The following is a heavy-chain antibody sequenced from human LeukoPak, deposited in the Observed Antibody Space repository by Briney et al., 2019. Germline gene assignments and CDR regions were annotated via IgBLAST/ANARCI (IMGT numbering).Heavy chain of an antibody. CDR3: ARVWGCDSSGYLDY. V-gene: IGHV3-53*01. CDR1: GFTVSSNY. Sequence: GGSLRLSCAASGFTVSSNYMSWVRQAPGKGLEWVSVIYSGGSTYYADSVKGRFTISRHNSKNTLYLQMNSLRADDTAVYYCARVWGCDSSGYLDYWGQGTLVTVSS. CDR2: IYSGGST. D-gene: IGHD3-22*01. J-gene: IGHJ4*02.